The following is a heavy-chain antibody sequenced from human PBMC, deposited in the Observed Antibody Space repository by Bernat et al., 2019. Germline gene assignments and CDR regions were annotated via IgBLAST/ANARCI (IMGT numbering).Heavy chain of an antibody. J-gene: IGHJ6*02. CDR1: GFTFSSYD. CDR2: IGTAGDT. Sequence: VQLVESGGGVVQPGRSLRLSCAASGFTFSSYDMHWVRQATGKGLEWVSAIGTAGDTYYPGSVKGRFTISRENAKNSLYLQMNSLRAEDTAMYYCARCFYYDSSGYCGMDVWGQGTTVTVSS. D-gene: IGHD3-22*01. CDR3: ARCFYYDSSGYCGMDV. V-gene: IGHV3-13*01.